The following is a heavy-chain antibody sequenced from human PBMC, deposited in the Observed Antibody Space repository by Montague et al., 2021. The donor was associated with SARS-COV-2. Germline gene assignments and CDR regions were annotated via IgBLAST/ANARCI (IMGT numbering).Heavy chain of an antibody. J-gene: IGHJ6*02. CDR3: ARVRYYGSGTALGMDV. V-gene: IGHV4-34*01. Sequence: SETLSLTCAVSGGSFSGYYWSWIRQPPGKGLEWIGEINHSGSANYNPSLTSRVTISVDTSKNQFSLKLSSVTAADTAVYYCARVRYYGSGTALGMDVWGQGTMVTVSS. D-gene: IGHD3-10*01. CDR1: GGSFSGYY. CDR2: INHSGSA.